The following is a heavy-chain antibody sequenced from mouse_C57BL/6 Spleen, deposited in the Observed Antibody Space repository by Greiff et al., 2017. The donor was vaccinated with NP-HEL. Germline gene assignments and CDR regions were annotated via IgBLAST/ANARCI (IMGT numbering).Heavy chain of an antibody. V-gene: IGHV1-80*01. Sequence: VQLQQSGAELVKPGASVKISCKASGYAFSSYWMNWVKQRPGKGLEWIGQIYPGDGDTNYNGKFKGKATLTADKSSSTAYMQLSSLTSEDSAVYFCASTTVVDESLYYFDYWGQGTTLTVSS. D-gene: IGHD1-1*01. CDR1: GYAFSSYW. J-gene: IGHJ2*01. CDR2: IYPGDGDT. CDR3: ASTTVVDESLYYFDY.